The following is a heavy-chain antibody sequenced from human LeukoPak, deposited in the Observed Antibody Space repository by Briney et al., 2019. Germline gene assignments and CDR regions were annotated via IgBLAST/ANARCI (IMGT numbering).Heavy chain of an antibody. CDR3: ARGNSGNWFDS. CDR2: IYHSGST. J-gene: IGHJ5*01. Sequence: SETLSLTYTVSGYSISSGYYWGWIRQSPGKGLEWIGSIYHSGSTYYNPSLKSRITISVDTSKNQFSLKLSSVTAADTAVYYCARGNSGNWFDSWGQGTLVTVSS. CDR1: GYSISSGYY. D-gene: IGHD1-26*01. V-gene: IGHV4-38-2*02.